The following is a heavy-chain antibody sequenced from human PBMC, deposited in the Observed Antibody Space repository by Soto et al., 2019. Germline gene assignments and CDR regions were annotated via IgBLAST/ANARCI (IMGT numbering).Heavy chain of an antibody. CDR1: GFSLSNAGLG. Sequence: QVTVKESGPVLVKPTETLTLTCTVSGFSLSNAGLGVSWIRQPPGKALEWLAHIFSNDEKSYSTSLKSRLTISKDTSKSQVVLTMTNMDPVDTATYXXASXXXTSXYWFDPWGQGTLVTVSS. CDR2: IFSNDEK. D-gene: IGHD2-2*01. CDR3: ASXXXTSXYWFDP. J-gene: IGHJ5*02. V-gene: IGHV2-26*01.